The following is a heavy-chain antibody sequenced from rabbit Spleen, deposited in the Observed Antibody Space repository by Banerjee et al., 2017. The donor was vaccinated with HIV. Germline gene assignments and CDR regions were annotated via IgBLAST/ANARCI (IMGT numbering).Heavy chain of an antibody. CDR1: GFDFSVYG. CDR2: IDPIFGRT. J-gene: IGHJ4*01. V-gene: IGHV1S47*01. Sequence: QEQLVEFGGGLVQPGGSLKLSCKASGFDFSVYGLSWVRQAPGKGLEWIGYIDPIFGRTYYASWVNGRFTISSHNAQNTLYLQLNSLTAADTATYFCVRDLGYDDYSEKGYFNLWGQGPLVTVS. CDR3: VRDLGYDDYSEKGYFNL. D-gene: IGHD2-1*01.